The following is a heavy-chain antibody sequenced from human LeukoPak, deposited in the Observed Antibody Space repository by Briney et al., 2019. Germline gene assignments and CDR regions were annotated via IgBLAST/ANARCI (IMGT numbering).Heavy chain of an antibody. CDR1: GFTFSSYA. CDR2: ISYDGSNK. Sequence: GGSLRLSCAASGFTFSSYAMHWVRQAPGKGLEWVAVISYDGSNKYYADSVKGRFTISRDNSKNTLYLQMNSLRAEDTAVYYCAKVAYYNDSSGYYLDAFDIWGQGTMVTVS. D-gene: IGHD3-22*01. J-gene: IGHJ3*02. CDR3: AKVAYYNDSSGYYLDAFDI. V-gene: IGHV3-30*04.